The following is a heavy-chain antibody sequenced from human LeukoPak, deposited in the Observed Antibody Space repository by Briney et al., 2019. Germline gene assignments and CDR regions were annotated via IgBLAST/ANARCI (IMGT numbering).Heavy chain of an antibody. CDR3: ARLSGWELPYYFDY. Sequence: SETLSLTCTVSGGSISSYYWSWIRQPPGKGLEWIGYIYYSGSTYYNPSLKSRVTISVDTSKNQFSLKLSSVTAADTAVYYCARLSGWELPYYFDYWGQGTLVTVSS. J-gene: IGHJ4*02. D-gene: IGHD1-26*01. CDR1: GGSISSYY. CDR2: IYYSGST. V-gene: IGHV4-59*08.